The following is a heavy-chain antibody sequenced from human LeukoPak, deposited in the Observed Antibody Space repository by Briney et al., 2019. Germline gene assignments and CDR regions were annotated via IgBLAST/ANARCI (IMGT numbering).Heavy chain of an antibody. CDR1: GGSISSGNW. J-gene: IGHJ6*03. CDR3: ARLRRGVITPYYYYYMDV. CDR2: IYHSGNT. D-gene: IGHD3-10*01. Sequence: SGTLSLTCAVSGGSISSGNWWNWVRQPPGKGLEWIGEIYHSGNTNYNPSLKSRVTISVDKSKNQFSLKLSSVTAADTAVYYCARLRRGVITPYYYYYMDVWGKGTTVTVSS. V-gene: IGHV4-4*02.